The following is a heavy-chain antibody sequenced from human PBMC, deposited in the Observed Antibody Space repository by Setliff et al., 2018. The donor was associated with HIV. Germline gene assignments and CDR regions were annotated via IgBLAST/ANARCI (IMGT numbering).Heavy chain of an antibody. J-gene: IGHJ4*02. CDR3: ERTLGYCSGGSCYLDY. CDR2: IIPMFGTA. V-gene: IGHV1-69*13. Sequence: SVKVSCKASGGTFSSYGINWVRQAPGQGLEWMGGIIPMFGTASYAQKFQGRVTITADESTSTVYMEPTRLRSEDTAVYYCERTLGYCSGGSCYLDYWGQGTLVTVSS. D-gene: IGHD2-15*01. CDR1: GGTFSSYG.